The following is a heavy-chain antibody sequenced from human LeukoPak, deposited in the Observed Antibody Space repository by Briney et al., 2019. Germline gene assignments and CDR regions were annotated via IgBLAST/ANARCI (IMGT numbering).Heavy chain of an antibody. CDR1: GGSLSGYY. D-gene: IGHD2-15*01. CDR3: ARDTPPHCSGGSCPAWDDY. Sequence: SETLSLTCAVYGGSLSGYYWSWIRQPPGKGLEWIGEINHSGSTNYNPSLKSRVTISVDTSKNQFSLKLSSVTAADTAVYYCARDTPPHCSGGSCPAWDDYWGQGTLVTVSS. CDR2: INHSGST. V-gene: IGHV4-34*01. J-gene: IGHJ4*02.